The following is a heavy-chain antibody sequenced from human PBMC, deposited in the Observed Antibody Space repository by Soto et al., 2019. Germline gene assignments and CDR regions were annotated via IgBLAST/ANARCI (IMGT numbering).Heavy chain of an antibody. Sequence: GASVKVSCKASGGTFSSYAIGWVRQAPGQGLEWMGGIIPIFGTANYAQKFQGRVTITADESTSTAYMELSSLRSEDTAVYYCAREQAAGPGYFDYWGQGTLVTVS. J-gene: IGHJ4*02. D-gene: IGHD6-13*01. V-gene: IGHV1-69*13. CDR1: GGTFSSYA. CDR2: IIPIFGTA. CDR3: AREQAAGPGYFDY.